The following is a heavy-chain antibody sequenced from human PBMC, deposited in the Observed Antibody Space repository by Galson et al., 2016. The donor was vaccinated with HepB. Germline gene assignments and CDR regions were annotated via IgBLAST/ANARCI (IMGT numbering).Heavy chain of an antibody. CDR3: SRDFTGERDS. CDR1: GFILSNNW. D-gene: IGHD7-27*01. CDR2: VNEDGSRI. V-gene: IGHV3-74*01. J-gene: IGHJ4*02. Sequence: SLRHSCAASGFILSNNWMHWVRQAPGKGLVWVARVNEDGSRINHADSVRGRFTISRDLAKNTLYLQMNSRRVDDTAVYYCSRDFTGERDSWGQGTLVTVSS.